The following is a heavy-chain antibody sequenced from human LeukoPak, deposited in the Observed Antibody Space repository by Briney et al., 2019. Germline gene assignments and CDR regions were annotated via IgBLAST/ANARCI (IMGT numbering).Heavy chain of an antibody. D-gene: IGHD6-13*01. J-gene: IGHJ5*02. CDR1: GGSISSSSYY. V-gene: IGHV4-39*07. CDR2: IYYSGST. Sequence: SETLFLTCTVSGGSISSSSYYWGWIPQPPGKGLEWIGRIYYSGSTYDSPSLKSRVTISVDTSKNQFSLKLSSVTAADTAVYYCARDGGYSSSPWGQGTLVTVSS. CDR3: ARDGGYSSSP.